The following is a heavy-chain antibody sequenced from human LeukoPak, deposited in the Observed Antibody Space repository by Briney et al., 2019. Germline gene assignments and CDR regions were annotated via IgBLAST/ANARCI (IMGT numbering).Heavy chain of an antibody. CDR3: ARVDSYCSSTSCYGMDV. D-gene: IGHD2-2*01. CDR1: GYTFTGYY. J-gene: IGHJ6*02. V-gene: IGHV1-2*04. Sequence: AASVKVSCKASGYTFTGYYMHWVRQAPGQGLEWMGWINPNSGGTNYAQKFQGWVTMTRDTSISTAYMELSRLRSDDTAVYYCARVDSYCSSTSCYGMDVWGQGTTVTVSS. CDR2: INPNSGGT.